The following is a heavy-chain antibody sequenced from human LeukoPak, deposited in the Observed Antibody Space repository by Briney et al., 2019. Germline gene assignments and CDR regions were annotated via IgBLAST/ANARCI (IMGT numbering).Heavy chain of an antibody. Sequence: PSETLSLTCTASGGSLSSGTYYWGWIRQPPGKGLEWIGSIYHSGSTYYNPSLKSRVTISVDTSKNQFSLKLSSVTAADTAVYYCARVRDFVRCFDYWGQGTLVTVSS. CDR2: IYHSGST. V-gene: IGHV4-39*07. CDR1: GGSLSSGTYY. CDR3: ARVRDFVRCFDY. D-gene: IGHD3-10*01. J-gene: IGHJ4*02.